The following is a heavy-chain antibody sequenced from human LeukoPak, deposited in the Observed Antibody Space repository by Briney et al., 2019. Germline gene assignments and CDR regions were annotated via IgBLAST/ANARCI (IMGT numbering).Heavy chain of an antibody. Sequence: SETLSLTCTVSGGSISSSSYYWGWIRQPPGTGLVWIGSIYYSGSTYYNPSLKSRVTISVDTSKNQFSLKLSSVTAADTAVYYCARDGKGYGSGMEDRYYYYYYMDVWGKGTTVTVSS. CDR1: GGSISSSSYY. J-gene: IGHJ6*03. V-gene: IGHV4-39*07. CDR3: ARDGKGYGSGMEDRYYYYYYMDV. CDR2: IYYSGST. D-gene: IGHD3-10*01.